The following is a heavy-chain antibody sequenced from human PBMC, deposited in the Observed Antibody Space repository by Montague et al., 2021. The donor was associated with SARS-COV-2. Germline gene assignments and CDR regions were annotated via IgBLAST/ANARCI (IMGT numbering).Heavy chain of an antibody. J-gene: IGHJ4*02. D-gene: IGHD2-2*01. CDR2: SYYRFEWYN. CDR1: GDSVSSNIAT. Sequence: CAISGDSVSSNIATRNWIRQSPSRGLEWLGRSYYRFEWYNDYAESVKSRITIDPDTSKHQFSLHLNSVTPEDTAVYYCARIPVGSKYYFDFWGQGTLVTVSS. CDR3: ARIPVGSKYYFDF. V-gene: IGHV6-1*01.